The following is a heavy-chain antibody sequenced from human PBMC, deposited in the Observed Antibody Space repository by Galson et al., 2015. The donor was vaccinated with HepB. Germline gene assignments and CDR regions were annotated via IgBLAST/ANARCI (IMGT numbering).Heavy chain of an antibody. CDR3: AKDMSTARSDDY. CDR1: GFTFSTYA. CDR2: ISGGGGST. V-gene: IGHV3-23*01. Sequence: SLRLSCAASGFTFSTYAMSWVRQAPGKGLEWVSSISGGGGSTHYADSVKGRFIISRDNSRNTASLQMNSLRAEDTARYYCAKDMSTARSDDYWGQGSLVTVSS. J-gene: IGHJ4*02. D-gene: IGHD5/OR15-5a*01.